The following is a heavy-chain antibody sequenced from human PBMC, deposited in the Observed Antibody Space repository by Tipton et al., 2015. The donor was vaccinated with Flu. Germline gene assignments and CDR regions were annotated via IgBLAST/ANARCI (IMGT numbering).Heavy chain of an antibody. J-gene: IGHJ3*02. V-gene: IGHV6-1*01. CDR1: GDSVSSNSAA. Sequence: GLVKPSQTLSLTCAISGDSVSSNSAAWNWIRQSPSRGLEWLGRTYYRSKWYNDYAVSVKSRITINPDTSKNQFSLQLNSVTPEDSGVYCFAGAGPGYWYSSSSVAFDIRVQWTIVTVSS. CDR3: AGAGPGYWYSSSSVAFDI. CDR2: TYYRSKWYN. D-gene: IGHD6-6*01.